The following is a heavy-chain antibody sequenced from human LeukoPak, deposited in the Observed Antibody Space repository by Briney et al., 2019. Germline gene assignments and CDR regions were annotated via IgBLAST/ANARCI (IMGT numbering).Heavy chain of an antibody. CDR2: INYSGST. D-gene: IGHD6-13*01. V-gene: IGHV4-39*01. CDR1: GGSISSSNYY. CDR3: ARRTSSSWFFDY. Sequence: SETLSLTCTVSGGSISSSNYYWACIRQPPGKGLEWIGSINYSGSTYYNPSLKSRVTTSVDTSKNQFSLKMSSVTAADTAVYYCARRTSSSWFFDYWGQGTLVTVSS. J-gene: IGHJ4*02.